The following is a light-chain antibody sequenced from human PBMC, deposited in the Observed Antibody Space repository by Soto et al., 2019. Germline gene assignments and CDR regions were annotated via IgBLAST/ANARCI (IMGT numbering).Light chain of an antibody. V-gene: IGLV4-60*02. CDR1: SGHSSYI. CDR3: ETWDSNIHWV. J-gene: IGLJ3*02. CDR2: LEGSGSY. Sequence: QTVVTQSSSASASLGSSVKLTCTLSSGHSSYIIAWHQQQPGKAPRYLMKLEGSGSYNKGSGVPDRFSGSSSGADRSLTISNLQFEDEADYYCETWDSNIHWVFGGGTKLTVL.